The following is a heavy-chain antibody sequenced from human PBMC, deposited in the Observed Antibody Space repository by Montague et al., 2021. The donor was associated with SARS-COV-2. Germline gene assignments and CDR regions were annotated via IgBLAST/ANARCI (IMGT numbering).Heavy chain of an antibody. V-gene: IGHV1-18*01. CDR2: ISAYNGNT. CDR3: ARDGTNWGLYYYYYYMDV. CDR1: GYTFTSYG. J-gene: IGHJ6*03. D-gene: IGHD7-27*01. Sequence: SVKVSCKASGYTFTSYGISWVRQAPGQGLEWMGWISAYNGNTNYAQKLQGRVTMTTDTSTSTAYMELRSLRSDDTAVYYCARDGTNWGLYYYYYYMDVWGKGTTVTVSS.